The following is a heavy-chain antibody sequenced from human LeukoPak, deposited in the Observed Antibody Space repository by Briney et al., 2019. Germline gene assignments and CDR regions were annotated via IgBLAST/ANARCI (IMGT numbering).Heavy chain of an antibody. CDR1: GGTFSSYA. J-gene: IGHJ5*02. CDR2: MIPIFGTA. CDR3: ARGSVVPAATYYNWFDP. V-gene: IGHV1-69*05. D-gene: IGHD2-2*01. Sequence: ASVKVSLTASGGTFSSYAISWVRQAPGQGLEWMGGMIPIFGTANYAQKFQGRVTITTDESTSTAYMELSSLRSEDTAVYYGARGSVVPAATYYNWFDPWGQGTLVTVSS.